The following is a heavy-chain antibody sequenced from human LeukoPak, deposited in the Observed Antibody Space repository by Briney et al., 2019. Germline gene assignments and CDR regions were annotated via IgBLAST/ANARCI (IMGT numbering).Heavy chain of an antibody. Sequence: GGSLRLSCVVSGFTFRNAWMSWVRQAPGKGLEWVGRIKSKTDRGTTDYTAPVKGRFTISRDDSENTLYLQMNSPKTEDTAVYYCAASRSPRGATDYWGQGTLVTVSS. D-gene: IGHD1-26*01. J-gene: IGHJ4*02. CDR3: AASRSPRGATDY. CDR1: GFTFRNAW. CDR2: IKSKTDRGTT. V-gene: IGHV3-15*01.